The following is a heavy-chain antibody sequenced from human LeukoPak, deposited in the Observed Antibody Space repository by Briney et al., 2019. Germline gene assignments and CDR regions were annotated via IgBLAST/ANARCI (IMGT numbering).Heavy chain of an antibody. D-gene: IGHD2-2*01. CDR2: IKQDGSEK. V-gene: IGHV3-7*01. CDR1: GFTFSSYW. CDR3: ARDSGYASYYYYYYMDV. J-gene: IGHJ6*03. Sequence: GSLRLSCAASGFTFSSYWMSWVRQAPGKGLEWVANIKQDGSEKYYVDSVKGRFTISRDNAKNSLYLQMNSLRAEDTAVYYCARDSGYASYYYYYYMDVWGKGTTVTVSS.